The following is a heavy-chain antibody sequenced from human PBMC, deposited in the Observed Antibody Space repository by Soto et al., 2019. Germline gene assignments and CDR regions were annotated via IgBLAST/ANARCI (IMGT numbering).Heavy chain of an antibody. J-gene: IGHJ6*02. Sequence: EVQLVESGGGLVQPGGSLRLSCAASGFTFSSYSMNWVRQAPGKGLEWVSYISSSSSTIYYADSVKGRFTISRDNAKNSLYLQMNSLRDEDTAVYYCVRKMAAGTLFYYYGMDVWGQGTTVTVSS. V-gene: IGHV3-48*02. D-gene: IGHD6-13*01. CDR1: GFTFSSYS. CDR3: VRKMAAGTLFYYYGMDV. CDR2: ISSSSSTI.